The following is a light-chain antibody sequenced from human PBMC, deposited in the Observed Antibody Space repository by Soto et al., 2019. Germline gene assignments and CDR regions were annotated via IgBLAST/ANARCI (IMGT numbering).Light chain of an antibody. J-gene: IGLJ7*01. V-gene: IGLV4-60*03. CDR1: SGHSNNI. CDR3: ETWDSNIHSP. CDR2: LEGGGSY. Sequence: QLVLTQPSSASASLGSSVKLTCTLNSGHSNNIIAWHQQQPGKAPRYLMKLEGGGSYTKGSGVPDRFSGYSSGADHHLTISNLQSEDEADYYCETWDSNIHSPFGGGTQLTVL.